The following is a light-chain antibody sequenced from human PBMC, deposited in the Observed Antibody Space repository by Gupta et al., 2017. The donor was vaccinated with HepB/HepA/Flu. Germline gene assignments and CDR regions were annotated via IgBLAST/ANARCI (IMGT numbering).Light chain of an antibody. CDR1: QGISNY. V-gene: IGKV1-27*01. Sequence: DIKMTESPSSSYESVGDRVTITCRASQGISNYLAWYQQKPGKVPKLLIYAASTLQSGVPSRFSGSGSGTDFTLTISSLQPEDVATYYCQKYNSAPWTFGQGTKVEIK. CDR2: AAS. J-gene: IGKJ1*01. CDR3: QKYNSAPWT.